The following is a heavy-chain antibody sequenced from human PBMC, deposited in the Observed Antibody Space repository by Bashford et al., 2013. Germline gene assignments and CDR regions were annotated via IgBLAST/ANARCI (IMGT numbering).Heavy chain of an antibody. V-gene: IGHV4-34*01. CDR3: ARVPLGPTPYFNF. CDR2: INHSGSV. Sequence: SETLSLTCAVYGGSFNGYYWTWIRQSPGKGLEWIGEINHSGSVHYNPSLKSRVTISIDTSKNQFSLTLSSVTAADTAVYYCARVPLGPTPYFNFWGQGILVTVSS. CDR1: GGSFNGYY. J-gene: IGHJ4*02. D-gene: IGHD2/OR15-2a*01.